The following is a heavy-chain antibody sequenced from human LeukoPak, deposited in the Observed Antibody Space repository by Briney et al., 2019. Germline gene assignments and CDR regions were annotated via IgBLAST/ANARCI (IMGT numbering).Heavy chain of an antibody. CDR1: GFTFSDYY. D-gene: IGHD2-2*01. CDR3: ARAFHPYCSSTSCYGAFDI. V-gene: IGHV3-11*01. Sequence: GGSLRLSCAASGFTFSDYYMSWIRQAPGKGLEWVSYISSSGSTIYYADSVKGRFTISRDNAKNSLYLQMNSLRAEDTAVYYCARAFHPYCSSTSCYGAFDIWGQGTMVTVSS. CDR2: ISSSGSTI. J-gene: IGHJ3*02.